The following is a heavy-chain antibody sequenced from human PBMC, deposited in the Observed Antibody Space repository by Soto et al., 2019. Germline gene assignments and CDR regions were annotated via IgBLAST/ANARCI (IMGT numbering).Heavy chain of an antibody. CDR2: IYYSGST. J-gene: IGHJ4*02. Sequence: SETLSLTCTVSGGSISSVGYYWSWIRQHPGKGLEWIGYIYYSGSTYYNPSLKSRVTISVDTSKNQFSLKLSSVTAADTAVYYCARDNGPYGGLAFDYWGQGTLVTVSS. D-gene: IGHD4-17*01. CDR1: GGSISSVGYY. V-gene: IGHV4-31*03. CDR3: ARDNGPYGGLAFDY.